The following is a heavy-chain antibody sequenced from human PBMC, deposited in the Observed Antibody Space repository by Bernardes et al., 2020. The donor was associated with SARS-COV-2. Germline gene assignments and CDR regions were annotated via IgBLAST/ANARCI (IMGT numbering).Heavy chain of an antibody. CDR2: ISSSGSTI. CDR1: GFTFSDYY. V-gene: IGHV3-11*01. D-gene: IGHD3-10*01. J-gene: IGHJ6*02. CDR3: AREGFGELSRKYPAPIYYYYGMDV. Sequence: GSLRLSCAASGFTFSDYYMSWIRQAPGKGLEWVSYISSSGSTIYYADSVKGRFTISRDNAKNSLYLQMNSLRAEDTAVYYCAREGFGELSRKYPAPIYYYYGMDVWGQGTTVTVSS.